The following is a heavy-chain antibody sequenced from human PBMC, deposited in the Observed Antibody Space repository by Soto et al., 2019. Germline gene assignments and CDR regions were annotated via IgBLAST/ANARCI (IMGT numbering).Heavy chain of an antibody. J-gene: IGHJ6*02. CDR1: GGSISSYY. D-gene: IGHD1-26*01. CDR2: IYYSGST. CDR3: ARNSGSYSSYFYYGLDV. Sequence: QVQLQESGPGLVKPSETLSLTCTVSGGSISSYYWSWIRQPPGKGLEWIGYIYYSGSTNYNPSLKSRGSISVDTSKNQFSLKLTSVTAADTAVYYCARNSGSYSSYFYYGLDVWGQGTTVTVSS. V-gene: IGHV4-59*01.